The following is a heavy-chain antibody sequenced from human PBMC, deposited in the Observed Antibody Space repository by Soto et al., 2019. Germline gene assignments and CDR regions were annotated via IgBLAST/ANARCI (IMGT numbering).Heavy chain of an antibody. CDR1: GFTFSSYA. D-gene: IGHD3-22*01. Sequence: GGSLRLSCATSGFTFSSYAMSWVRQAPGKGLEWVSAISGSGVSTYYADSVKGRFTISRDNSKNTLYLQMNSLRAEDTAVYYCAKSPGMYYYDSSGYYHYDYWGQGTLVTVSS. CDR3: AKSPGMYYYDSSGYYHYDY. CDR2: ISGSGVST. V-gene: IGHV3-23*01. J-gene: IGHJ4*02.